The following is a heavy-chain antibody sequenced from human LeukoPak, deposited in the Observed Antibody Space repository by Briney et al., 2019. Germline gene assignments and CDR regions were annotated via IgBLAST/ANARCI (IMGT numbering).Heavy chain of an antibody. V-gene: IGHV3-7*01. J-gene: IGHJ4*02. CDR3: ARGNLIAAAGTSYFDY. D-gene: IGHD6-13*01. CDR2: IKQDGSEK. CDR1: GFTFSSYW. Sequence: GGSLRLSCATSGFTFSSYWMSWVRQAPGKGLEWVANIKQDGSEKYYVDSVKGRFTISRDNAKNSLYLQMNSLRAEDTAVYYCARGNLIAAAGTSYFDYWGQGTLVTVSS.